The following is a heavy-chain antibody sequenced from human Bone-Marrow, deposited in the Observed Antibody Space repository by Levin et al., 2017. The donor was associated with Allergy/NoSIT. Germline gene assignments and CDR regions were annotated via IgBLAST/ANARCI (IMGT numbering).Heavy chain of an antibody. CDR1: GYMFTDYG. V-gene: IGHV1-18*01. CDR3: ARTRGAWGTWPYNWFDP. D-gene: IGHD3-16*01. Sequence: ASVKVSCKSSGYMFTDYGVTWVRQAPGQGLEWVAWINAYSGDRTSAQKFQGRVTLTTDAATNTAYMELKSLTPDDTAVYFCARTRGAWGTWPYNWFDPWGQGTLVIVSS. CDR2: INAYSGDR. J-gene: IGHJ5*02.